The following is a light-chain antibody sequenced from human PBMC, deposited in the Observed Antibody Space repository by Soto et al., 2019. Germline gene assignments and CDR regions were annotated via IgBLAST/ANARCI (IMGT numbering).Light chain of an antibody. Sequence: DIQMTQSPSSVSASVGDRVTITCRASQGISSWLAWYQQKPGKAPKLLIYAASSLQSGVPTRFSASGSGTDFTLTIIGLKPHDLATHSSERANRLPFTGCPGTKVDIK. CDR2: AAS. CDR3: ERANRLPFT. V-gene: IGKV1-12*01. J-gene: IGKJ3*01. CDR1: QGISSW.